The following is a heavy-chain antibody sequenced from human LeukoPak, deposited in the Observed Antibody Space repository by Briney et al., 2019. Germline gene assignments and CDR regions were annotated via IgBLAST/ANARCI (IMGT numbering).Heavy chain of an antibody. Sequence: GGSLRLSCAASGFTVITNDMTWVRQAPGKGLEWVSTISGSGDSTYYADSVKGRFTISRDNSKNTLYLQMNSLRAEDSAIFHCAKDWYGAATVWFDPWGQGTLVTVSS. CDR3: AKDWYGAATVWFDP. V-gene: IGHV3-23*01. CDR2: ISGSGDST. CDR1: GFTVITND. D-gene: IGHD2-15*01. J-gene: IGHJ5*02.